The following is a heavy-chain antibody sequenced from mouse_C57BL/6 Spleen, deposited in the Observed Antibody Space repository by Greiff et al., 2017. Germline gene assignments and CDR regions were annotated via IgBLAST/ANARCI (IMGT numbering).Heavy chain of an antibody. D-gene: IGHD2-12*01. V-gene: IGHV2-5*01. Sequence: VQLQQSGPGLVQPSQSLSITCTVSGFSLTSYGVHWVRQSPGKGLEWLGVIWRGGSTDYNAAFMSRLSITKDNSKSQVFFKMNSLQAYDTAIYYCDNSYSDYYAMDYWGQGTSVTVSS. CDR2: IWRGGST. J-gene: IGHJ4*01. CDR3: DNSYSDYYAMDY. CDR1: GFSLTSYG.